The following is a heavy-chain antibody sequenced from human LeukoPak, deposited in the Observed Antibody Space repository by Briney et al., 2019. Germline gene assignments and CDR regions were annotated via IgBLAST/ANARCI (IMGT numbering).Heavy chain of an antibody. Sequence: GSLRLSCAASGFTFSSYAMSWVRQAPGKGLEWVSAISGSGRSTYYADSVKGRFTISRDNSKNTLYLQMNSLRAEDTAVYYCAKDRYYYDSSGVGDYWGQGTLVTVSS. V-gene: IGHV3-23*01. CDR2: ISGSGRST. D-gene: IGHD3-22*01. CDR3: AKDRYYYDSSGVGDY. J-gene: IGHJ4*02. CDR1: GFTFSSYA.